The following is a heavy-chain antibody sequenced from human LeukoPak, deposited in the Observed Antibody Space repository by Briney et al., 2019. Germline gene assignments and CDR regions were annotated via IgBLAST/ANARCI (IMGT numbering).Heavy chain of an antibody. D-gene: IGHD3-3*01. CDR3: ARRYYDFWSGYYGNWFDP. J-gene: IGHJ5*02. CDR2: ISSSSSYI. Sequence: GGSLRLSCAASGFTFSSYSMNWVRQAPGKGLEWVSSISSSSSYIYYADSVKGRFTISRDNAKNSLYLQMSSLRAEDTAVYYCARRYYDFWSGYYGNWFDPWGQGTLVTVSS. V-gene: IGHV3-21*01. CDR1: GFTFSSYS.